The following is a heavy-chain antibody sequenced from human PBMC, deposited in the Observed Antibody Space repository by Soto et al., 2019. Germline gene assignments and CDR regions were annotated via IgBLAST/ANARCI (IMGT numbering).Heavy chain of an antibody. CDR2: IYNSATT. V-gene: IGHV4-31*03. CDR3: ARAPAP. Sequence: QVQLQESGPGLVKPSQTLSLTCTVSGGSISTGGYYWSWIRQHPGKGLEWIGSIYNSATTYYNPSLKTRVTISVDTSTHQFSLTLSSVTVADTAVYSCARAPAPWGQGALVTVSS. CDR1: GGSISTGGYY. J-gene: IGHJ5*02.